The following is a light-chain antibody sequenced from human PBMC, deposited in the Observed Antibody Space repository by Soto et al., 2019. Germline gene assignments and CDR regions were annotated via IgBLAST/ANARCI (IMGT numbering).Light chain of an antibody. V-gene: IGLV2-8*01. Sequence: QSALTQPPSASGSPGQSVTISCTGTSSDVGGYNYVSWYQQHPGKAPKLMIYEVSKRPSGVPDRFSGSKSGNTASLTVSGPQAEDEADYYCSSYAGSNNVFGTGTKLTVL. J-gene: IGLJ1*01. CDR3: SSYAGSNNV. CDR2: EVS. CDR1: SSDVGGYNY.